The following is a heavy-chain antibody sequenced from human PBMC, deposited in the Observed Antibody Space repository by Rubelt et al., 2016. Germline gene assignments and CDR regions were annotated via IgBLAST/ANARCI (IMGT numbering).Heavy chain of an antibody. J-gene: IGHJ4*02. D-gene: IGHD4-11*01. CDR2: ISYDGSDK. Sequence: VQLVESGGGLVQPGRSLRLSCAGSGITFSNYGMHWIRQAPGKGLEWVAVISYDGSDKYYADSVKGRFTISRDNAKHSLYLQMDSLRAEDTAIDYCARMTTKLIDFWGQGTLVTVSS. CDR1: GITFSNYG. V-gene: IGHV3-30*03. CDR3: ARMTTKLIDF.